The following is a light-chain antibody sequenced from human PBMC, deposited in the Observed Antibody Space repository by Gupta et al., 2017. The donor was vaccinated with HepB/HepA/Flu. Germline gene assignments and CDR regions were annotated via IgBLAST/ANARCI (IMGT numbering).Light chain of an antibody. CDR2: GAS. V-gene: IGKV1-17*01. J-gene: IGKJ1*01. CDR1: QAIRND. Sequence: DIQMSQSPSSLSASLGDRVTIPCRASQAIRNDLAWYQQKPGEGPKCLLYGASSLQSGVPSRFIGRRSWTDFTLAISSLQPADVATYYCQQYGTYPWTFGRGTKVEIK. CDR3: QQYGTYPWT.